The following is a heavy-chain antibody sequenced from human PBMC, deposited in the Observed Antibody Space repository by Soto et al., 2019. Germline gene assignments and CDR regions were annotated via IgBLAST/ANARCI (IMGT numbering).Heavy chain of an antibody. CDR1: GGSISNYY. CDR3: ARDALQWFGEGVFDI. Sequence: QVQLQESGPGLVKPSETLSLTCTVSGGSISNYYWSWIRQPPGKGLEWIGYIYYTGNTDYNPSLKSRGTISVDTSKNQFSLKLRSVTAADTAVYYCARDALQWFGEGVFDIWGQGTMVTVSS. D-gene: IGHD3-10*01. V-gene: IGHV4-59*01. CDR2: IYYTGNT. J-gene: IGHJ3*02.